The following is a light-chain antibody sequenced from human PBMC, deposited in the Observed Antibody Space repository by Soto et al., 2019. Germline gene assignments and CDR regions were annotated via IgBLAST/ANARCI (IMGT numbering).Light chain of an antibody. CDR3: QQSYSTPRT. Sequence: DIQMTQSPSFLSASVGVRVTITCRASQSISSYLNWYKQKPGKAPKLLIYAASSLQSGVPSRFSGSGSGTDFTLTISSLQPEDFATYYCQQSYSTPRTFGQGTRLEIK. CDR1: QSISSY. J-gene: IGKJ5*01. CDR2: AAS. V-gene: IGKV1-39*01.